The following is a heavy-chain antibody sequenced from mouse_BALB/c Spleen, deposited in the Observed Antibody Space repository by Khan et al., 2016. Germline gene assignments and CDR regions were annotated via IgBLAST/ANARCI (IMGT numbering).Heavy chain of an antibody. V-gene: IGHV14-4*02. J-gene: IGHJ2*01. CDR2: IDPENGDT. D-gene: IGHD1-1*01. CDR1: VFNIKDYY. Sequence: VQLQQSGAELVRSGASVKLSCTASVFNIKDYYMHWVKQRPEQGLEWIGWIDPENGDTEYAPNFQGKATMTADTSSNAAYLQFSSLTSEDSAVYYCNASYDGSDVCFDYGGRGTTRTGAS. CDR3: NASYDGSDVCFDY.